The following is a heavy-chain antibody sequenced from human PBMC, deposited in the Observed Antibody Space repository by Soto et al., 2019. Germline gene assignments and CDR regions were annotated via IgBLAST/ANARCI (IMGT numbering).Heavy chain of an antibody. J-gene: IGHJ4*02. CDR1: GFTFTNYG. CDR2: ISNDGSKK. CDR3: AKDWDYRGDLDY. D-gene: IGHD3-10*01. V-gene: IGHV3-30*18. Sequence: QVQLVESGGGVVQPGTSPRLSCAASGFTFTNYGMHWVRQARGKGLEWVATISNDGSKKYNADSVKGRFTISRDNSKNMLYLQMNSLRPEDTAVYYCAKDWDYRGDLDYWGQGTLVTVSS.